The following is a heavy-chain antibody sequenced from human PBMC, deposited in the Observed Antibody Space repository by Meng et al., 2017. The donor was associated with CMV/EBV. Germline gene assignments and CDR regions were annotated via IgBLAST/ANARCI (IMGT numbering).Heavy chain of an antibody. Sequence: SVKVSCKASGGTFSSYAISWVRQAPGQGLEWMGGIILIFGTANYAQKFQGRVTITTDESTSTAYMELSSLRSEDTAVYYCARHIDGYNPFYYYYYGMDVWGQGTTVTVSS. D-gene: IGHD5-24*01. J-gene: IGHJ6*02. CDR2: IILIFGTA. CDR1: GGTFSSYA. CDR3: ARHIDGYNPFYYYYYGMDV. V-gene: IGHV1-69*05.